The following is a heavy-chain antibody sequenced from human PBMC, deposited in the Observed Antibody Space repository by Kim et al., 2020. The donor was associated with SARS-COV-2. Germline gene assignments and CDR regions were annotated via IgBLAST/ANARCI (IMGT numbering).Heavy chain of an antibody. J-gene: IGHJ4*02. CDR1: GFIVSNTY. CDR3: ARQAVAGFDY. CDR2: IYSVDKT. V-gene: IGHV3-53*01. D-gene: IGHD6-19*01. Sequence: GGSLRLSCATSGFIVSNTYMSWVRQAPGKGPEWVSVIYSVDKTFYADSVKGRSTISADNSKNTLYFEIDSLRAEDTAVYYCARQAVAGFDYWSQGTLVIVSS.